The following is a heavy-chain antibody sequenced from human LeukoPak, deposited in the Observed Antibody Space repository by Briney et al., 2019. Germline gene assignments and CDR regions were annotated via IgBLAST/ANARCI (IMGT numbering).Heavy chain of an antibody. CDR2: IGGGGGGT. J-gene: IGHJ3*02. V-gene: IGHV3-23*01. CDR1: GFTFSSYA. Sequence: PGGSLRLSCAASGFTFSSYAMSWVRQAPGKGLEWVSAIGGGGGGTYYADSVKGRFTVSRDNSKNTLYLQVNSLRAEDTAVYYCASLLDTSGYGAFDIWGQGTMVTVSS. D-gene: IGHD3-22*01. CDR3: ASLLDTSGYGAFDI.